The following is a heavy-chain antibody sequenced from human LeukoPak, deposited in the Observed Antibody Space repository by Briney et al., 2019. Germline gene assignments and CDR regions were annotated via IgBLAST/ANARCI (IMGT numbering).Heavy chain of an antibody. Sequence: GASVTVSCKASGYTFTNYFLHWLRQAPGQGLEWMGWINSNSGGTHYAQKFQGRVTMTRDTSINTAYMGLSRLRSDDTAVYYCARDSFGHDNDFDYWGQGTLVTVSS. D-gene: IGHD3-10*01. V-gene: IGHV1-2*02. CDR1: GYTFTNYF. J-gene: IGHJ4*02. CDR3: ARDSFGHDNDFDY. CDR2: INSNSGGT.